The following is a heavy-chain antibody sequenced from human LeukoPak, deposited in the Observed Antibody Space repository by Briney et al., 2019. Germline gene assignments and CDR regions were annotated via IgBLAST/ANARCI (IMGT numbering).Heavy chain of an antibody. CDR3: TRVGRYSSTWPPEGDDAFDV. Sequence: GASVKVSCKTSGYTFSSYGISWVRQAPGQGLEWMGWISGYDGHTKYAQQLQGRVTMTADTSTTTVYMELRSLRSADTALYYCTRVGRYSSTWPPEGDDAFDVWGQGTRVTVSS. CDR2: ISGYDGHT. CDR1: GYTFSSYG. J-gene: IGHJ3*01. D-gene: IGHD6-13*01. V-gene: IGHV1-18*01.